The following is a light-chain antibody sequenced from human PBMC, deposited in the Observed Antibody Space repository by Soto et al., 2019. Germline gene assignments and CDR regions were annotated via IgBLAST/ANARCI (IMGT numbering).Light chain of an antibody. J-gene: IGLJ3*02. V-gene: IGLV2-11*01. CDR2: DVX. CDR3: CSYAGSYTFWV. Sequence: QSALTQPRSVSGSPGQSVTISCTGTSSDVGGYNYVSWYQQHPGKAPKLMINDVXKRPSGVPDRXSGSKSGNTASLTISGLQAEDEADYYCCSYAGSYTFWVFGGGTKVTVL. CDR1: SSDVGGYNY.